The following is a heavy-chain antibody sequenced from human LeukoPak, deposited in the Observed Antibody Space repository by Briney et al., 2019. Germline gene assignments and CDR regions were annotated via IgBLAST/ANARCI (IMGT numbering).Heavy chain of an antibody. CDR3: ASRKSYYDSSGFSSDAFDI. D-gene: IGHD3-22*01. CDR2: IRYDGSNK. V-gene: IGHV3-30*02. CDR1: KFTFSSYG. Sequence: PGGSLRLSCAASKFTFSSYGMHWVRQAPGKGLEWVAFIRYDGSNKYYADSVKGRFAISRDNSKNTLFLQMNSLRAEDTAVYYCASRKSYYDSSGFSSDAFDIWGQGTMVTVSS. J-gene: IGHJ3*02.